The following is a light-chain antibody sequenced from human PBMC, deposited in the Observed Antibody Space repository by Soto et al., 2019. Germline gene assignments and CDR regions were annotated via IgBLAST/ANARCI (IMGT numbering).Light chain of an antibody. J-gene: IGKJ3*01. CDR1: QSVSXSY. CDR3: QQDYTRFT. Sequence: PGERVTLSCRASQSVSXSYLTWYQQKPGQAPRLLIYGASTRATSIPARFSGSGSGTDFTLTISSLQPEDFAVYYCQQDYTRFTFGPGTKVDIK. CDR2: GAS. V-gene: IGKV3D-7*01.